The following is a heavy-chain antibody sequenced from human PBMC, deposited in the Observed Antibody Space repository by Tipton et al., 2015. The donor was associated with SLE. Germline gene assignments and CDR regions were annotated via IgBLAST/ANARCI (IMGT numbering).Heavy chain of an antibody. D-gene: IGHD3-3*01. Sequence: SLRLSCAASGFTFNNYWMHWVRQVPGKGLVWVSRINTDGSGTTYADSVKGRFTISRDNAKNTLYLQMNSLRVEDTAVYYCARSLWSGYSRTIDYWGQGTLVTVSS. CDR3: ARSLWSGYSRTIDY. CDR2: INTDGSGT. CDR1: GFTFNNYW. V-gene: IGHV3-74*01. J-gene: IGHJ4*02.